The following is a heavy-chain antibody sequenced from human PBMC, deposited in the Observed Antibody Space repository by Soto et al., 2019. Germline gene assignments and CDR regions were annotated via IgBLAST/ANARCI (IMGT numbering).Heavy chain of an antibody. CDR3: PKRRGEGFFDL. CDR2: IGGTSGST. V-gene: IGHV3-23*01. J-gene: IGHJ2*01. Sequence: EVHLLESGGGLVRPGGSLRLSCTASGFTFSNFVMGWVRRAPGKGLEWVSAIGGTSGSTYYADSVKGRFTISRDNSKDSLALHMNSLGAEDTALYYCPKRRGEGFFDLWGRGTLVTVSS. D-gene: IGHD3-10*01. CDR1: GFTFSNFV.